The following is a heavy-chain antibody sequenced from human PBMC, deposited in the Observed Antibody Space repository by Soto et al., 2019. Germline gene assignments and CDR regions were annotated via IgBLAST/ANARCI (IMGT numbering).Heavy chain of an antibody. J-gene: IGHJ4*02. V-gene: IGHV1-18*01. Sequence: ASVNVSCKASGYTFTSYGISWVRQAPGQGLEWMGWISAYNGNTNYAQKLQGRITMTTDTSTSTAYMELRSLRSDDTAVYYCARWGGYSGYGLLYYFDYWGQGTLVTVSS. CDR2: ISAYNGNT. CDR3: ARWGGYSGYGLLYYFDY. CDR1: GYTFTSYG. D-gene: IGHD5-12*01.